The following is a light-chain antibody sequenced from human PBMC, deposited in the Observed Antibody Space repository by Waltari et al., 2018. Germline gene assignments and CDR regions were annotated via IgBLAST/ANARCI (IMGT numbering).Light chain of an antibody. V-gene: IGKV1-5*03. Sequence: IQLTQSPSTMSAAVGARVTPTCRASQSLRNWLAWYQQKPGKAPKVLIYKASTLESGVPSRFSGSGSGTEFTLTISSLQPDDFATYYCQQYRNLWTFGQGTKVEIK. J-gene: IGKJ1*01. CDR1: QSLRNW. CDR3: QQYRNLWT. CDR2: KAS.